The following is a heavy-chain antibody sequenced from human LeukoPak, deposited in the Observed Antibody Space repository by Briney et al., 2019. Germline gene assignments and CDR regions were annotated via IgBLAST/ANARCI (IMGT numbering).Heavy chain of an antibody. J-gene: IGHJ5*02. D-gene: IGHD5-18*01. CDR2: IYYSGST. CDR3: ARLGNSYDSNWFDP. Sequence: SETLSLTCTVSGGSISSSSYYWGWIRQPPGKGLEWIGSIYYSGSTYYNPSLKSRVTISVDTAKNQFSLKLSSVTAADTAVYYCARLGNSYDSNWFDPWGQGTLGTVSS. V-gene: IGHV4-39*01. CDR1: GGSISSSSYY.